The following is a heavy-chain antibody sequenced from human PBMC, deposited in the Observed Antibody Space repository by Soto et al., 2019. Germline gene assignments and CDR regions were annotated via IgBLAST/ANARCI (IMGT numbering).Heavy chain of an antibody. CDR1: GFTFSYSA. J-gene: IGHJ1*01. CDR3: ARQIGGLTAD. V-gene: IGHV3-73*01. D-gene: IGHD3-16*01. Sequence: GGSLRLSCAASGFTFSYSAIHWVRQASGKGLEWVGRVRSKANNYATAYGASVKGRFTISRDDSKNTAYLQMNSLESEDTALYYCARQIGGLTADWGQGTLVTVS. CDR2: VRSKANNYAT.